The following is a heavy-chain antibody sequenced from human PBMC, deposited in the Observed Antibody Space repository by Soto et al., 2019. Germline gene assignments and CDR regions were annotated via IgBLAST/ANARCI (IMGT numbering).Heavy chain of an antibody. CDR2: INHSGST. J-gene: IGHJ4*02. D-gene: IGHD6-19*01. CDR1: GGSFSGYY. V-gene: IGHV4-34*01. Sequence: KTSETLSLTCAVYGGSFSGYYWSWIRQPPGKGLEWIGEINHSGSTNYNLSLKSRVTISVDTSKNQFSLKLSSVTAADTAVYYCARDPVWRGWCDYWGQGTLVTVSS. CDR3: ARDPVWRGWCDY.